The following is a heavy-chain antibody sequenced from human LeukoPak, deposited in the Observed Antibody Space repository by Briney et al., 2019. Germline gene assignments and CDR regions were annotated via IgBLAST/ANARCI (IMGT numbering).Heavy chain of an antibody. CDR1: GGTFSNYA. J-gene: IGHJ4*02. Sequence: SAKVSCKASGGTFSNYAVSWMRQAPRQEPEWGGGIIPIFGTPKYAQKFQARVTITADESTSTGYMELSRLRSEDTALYYCARGDNSAYIGNYWGQGTLVTVSS. CDR3: ARGDNSAYIGNY. CDR2: IIPIFGTP. V-gene: IGHV1-69*13. D-gene: IGHD3-22*01.